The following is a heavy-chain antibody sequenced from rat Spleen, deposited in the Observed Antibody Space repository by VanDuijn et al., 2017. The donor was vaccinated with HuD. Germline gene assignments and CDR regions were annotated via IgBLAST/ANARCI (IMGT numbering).Heavy chain of an antibody. CDR1: GFTFSNYG. V-gene: IGHV5-19*01. CDR3: ATAGTRVSRFAY. J-gene: IGHJ3*01. Sequence: EVQLVVSGGGLVQPGRSLKLSCAASGFTFSNYGMHCTRQPPMKGLEWLASISPSGGIIHYVDSVKGRFTISREHAKNTLYLQMDSLRSEDTATYHCATAGTRVSRFAYWGQGTLVTVSS. D-gene: IGHD1-4*01. CDR2: ISPSGGII.